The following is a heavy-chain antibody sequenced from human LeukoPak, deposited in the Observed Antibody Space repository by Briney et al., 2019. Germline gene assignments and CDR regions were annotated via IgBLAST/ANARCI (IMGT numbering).Heavy chain of an antibody. CDR3: ASSYYTYYNYYMDV. V-gene: IGHV4-39*01. J-gene: IGHJ6*03. CDR2: MYYSGST. Sequence: GSLRLSCAASGFTFSSYSMNWIRQPPGKGLEWIGSMYYSGSTYYKPSLKSRVTISVDTSKNQFSLKVSSVTAADTAVYYCASSYYTYYNYYMDVWGRGTTVTVSS. CDR1: GFTFSSYS. D-gene: IGHD1-26*01.